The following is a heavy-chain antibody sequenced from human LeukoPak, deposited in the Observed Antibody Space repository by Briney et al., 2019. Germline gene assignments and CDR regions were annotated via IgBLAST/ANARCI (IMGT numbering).Heavy chain of an antibody. V-gene: IGHV3-33*06. D-gene: IGHD3-22*01. CDR1: GFTFSSYG. CDR3: AKDPYLHDSSGYYPAGYFQH. J-gene: IGHJ1*01. CDR2: IWYDGSNK. Sequence: PGGSLRLSCAASGFTFSSYGMHWVRQAPGKGLEWVAVIWYDGSNKYYADSVKGRFTISRDNSKNTLYLQMNSLRAEDTAVYYCAKDPYLHDSSGYYPAGYFQHWGQGTLVTVSS.